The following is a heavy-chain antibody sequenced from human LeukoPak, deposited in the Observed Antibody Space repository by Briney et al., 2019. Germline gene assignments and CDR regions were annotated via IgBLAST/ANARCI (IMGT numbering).Heavy chain of an antibody. V-gene: IGHV3-74*01. CDR1: GLTFSSYW. CDR2: INSDETST. D-gene: IGHD3-22*01. Sequence: GGSLRLSCAASGLTFSSYWMHWVRQAPGKGLVWVSRINSDETSTSYADSVKGRFTISRDNAKNTLYLQMLSLRAEDTAVYYCVRWGYDSGTRDDWGQGTLVTVSS. CDR3: VRWGYDSGTRDD. J-gene: IGHJ4*02.